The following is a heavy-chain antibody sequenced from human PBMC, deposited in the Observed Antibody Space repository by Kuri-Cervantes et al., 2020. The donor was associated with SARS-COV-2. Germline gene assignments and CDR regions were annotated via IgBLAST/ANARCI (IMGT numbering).Heavy chain of an antibody. D-gene: IGHD3-3*01. V-gene: IGHV3-15*01. CDR3: TTAGQSITIFGVVTNMDV. Sequence: GGSLRLSCAASGFTFSNAWMSWVRQAPGKGLEWVGRIKSKTDGGTTDYAAPVKGRFTISRDDSKNTLYLQMNSLKTEDTAVYYCTTAGQSITIFGVVTNMDVWGKGTTVTVSS. CDR1: GFTFSNAW. J-gene: IGHJ6*03. CDR2: IKSKTDGGTT.